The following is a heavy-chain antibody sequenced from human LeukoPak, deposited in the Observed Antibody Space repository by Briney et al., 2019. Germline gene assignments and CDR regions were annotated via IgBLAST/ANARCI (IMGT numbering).Heavy chain of an antibody. Sequence: ASVKVSCKASGGTFSSYAISWVRQAPGQGLEWMGRIIPILGIANYAQKFQGRVTITADKSTSTAYMELSSLRSEDTAVYYCAHSISYGSGSLGYWGQGTLVTVSS. CDR3: AHSISYGSGSLGY. V-gene: IGHV1-69*04. CDR2: IIPILGIA. D-gene: IGHD3-10*01. J-gene: IGHJ4*02. CDR1: GGTFSSYA.